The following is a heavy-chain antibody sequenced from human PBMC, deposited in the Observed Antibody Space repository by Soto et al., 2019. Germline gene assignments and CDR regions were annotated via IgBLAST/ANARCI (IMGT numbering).Heavy chain of an antibody. CDR3: ARQDYDGSGSYYRYNWFDP. V-gene: IGHV4-39*01. J-gene: IGHJ5*02. CDR1: GGSISSSSYY. D-gene: IGHD3-10*01. CDR2: IYYSGST. Sequence: QLQLQESGPGLVKPSETLSLTCTVSGGSISSSSYYWGWIRQPPGKGLEWIGSIYYSGSTYYNPSLKSRVTISVDTSKNQFALKLSSVTAADTAVYYWARQDYDGSGSYYRYNWFDPWGQGTLVTVSS.